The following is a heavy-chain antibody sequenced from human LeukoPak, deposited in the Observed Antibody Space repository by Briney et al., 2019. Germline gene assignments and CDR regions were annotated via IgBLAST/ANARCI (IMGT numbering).Heavy chain of an antibody. CDR1: GFTFSNFA. Sequence: PGGSLRLSCAASGFTFSNFAMSWVRQAPGKGLEWVSLISGDGGSTYYADSVKGRFTISRDNSKNSLYLQMNSLRTEDTALYYCAKDKGWTHWYFDLWGRGTLVTVSS. V-gene: IGHV3-43*02. D-gene: IGHD3/OR15-3a*01. J-gene: IGHJ2*01. CDR3: AKDKGWTHWYFDL. CDR2: ISGDGGST.